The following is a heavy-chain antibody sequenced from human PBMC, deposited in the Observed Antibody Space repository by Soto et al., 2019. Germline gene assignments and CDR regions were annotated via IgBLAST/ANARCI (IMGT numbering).Heavy chain of an antibody. Sequence: ASVKVSCKASGGTFSSYAISWVQQAPGQGLEWMGGIIPIFGTANYAQKFQGRVTITADESTSTAYMELSSLRSEDTAVYYCAREGRQYDFWSGYLKGYYYYYGMDVWGQGTTVTVSS. V-gene: IGHV1-69*13. J-gene: IGHJ6*02. D-gene: IGHD3-3*01. CDR1: GGTFSSYA. CDR3: AREGRQYDFWSGYLKGYYYYYGMDV. CDR2: IIPIFGTA.